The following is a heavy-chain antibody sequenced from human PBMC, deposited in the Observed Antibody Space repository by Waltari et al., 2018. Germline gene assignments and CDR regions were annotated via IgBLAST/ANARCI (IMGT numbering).Heavy chain of an antibody. V-gene: IGHV4-38-2*01. CDR1: GYSISSGYY. Sequence: QVQLQESGPGLVKPSETLSLTCAVSGYSISSGYYWGWIRQPPGKGLEWIGSIYHSGSTYSNPSLKSRVTISVDTSKNQFSLKLSSVTAADTAVYYCASPQYSSSWYYFDYWGQGTLVTVSS. CDR3: ASPQYSSSWYYFDY. CDR2: IYHSGST. J-gene: IGHJ4*02. D-gene: IGHD6-13*01.